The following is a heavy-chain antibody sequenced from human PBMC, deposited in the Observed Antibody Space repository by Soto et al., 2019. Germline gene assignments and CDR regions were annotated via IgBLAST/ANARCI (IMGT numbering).Heavy chain of an antibody. D-gene: IGHD2-21*02. V-gene: IGHV3-23*01. CDR1: GFTFSRYA. CDR3: AKDPTWAPGDNAFDI. J-gene: IGHJ3*02. Sequence: GGSLRLSWGASGFTFSRYAMSWVRQAPGKGLEWVSAISGSGGSTYYADSVKGRFTISRDNSKNTLYLQMNSLRAEDTAVYYCAKDPTWAPGDNAFDIWGQGTMVTVSS. CDR2: ISGSGGST.